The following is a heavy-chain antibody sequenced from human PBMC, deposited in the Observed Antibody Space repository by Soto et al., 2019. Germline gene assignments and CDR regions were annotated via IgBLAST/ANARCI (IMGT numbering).Heavy chain of an antibody. CDR3: ARDLPTMDL. CDR1: GYTFTSYG. Sequence: QVQLVQSGAEVKKPGASVKVSCKASGYTFTSYGISWVRQAPGQGLEWMGWIRAYNGKTNYAQKLQGRVTMTKDTCTRTAHRELRSLRSDDTAVYYCARDLPTMDLCGQGTTVTVCS. CDR2: IRAYNGKT. V-gene: IGHV1-18*01. J-gene: IGHJ6*01.